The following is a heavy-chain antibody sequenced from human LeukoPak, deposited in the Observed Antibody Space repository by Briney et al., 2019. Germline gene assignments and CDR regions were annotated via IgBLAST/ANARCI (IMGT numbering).Heavy chain of an antibody. Sequence: GGSLRLSCAASGFTFSGSAMHWVRQASGKGLEWVGRIRSKANSCATAYAASVKGRFTISRDDSKNTAYLQMNSLKTEDTAVYYCTRHPYYYGSGRGYYGGMDVWGKGTTVTVSS. CDR1: GFTFSGSA. CDR2: IRSKANSCAT. V-gene: IGHV3-73*01. CDR3: TRHPYYYGSGRGYYGGMDV. J-gene: IGHJ6*04. D-gene: IGHD3-10*01.